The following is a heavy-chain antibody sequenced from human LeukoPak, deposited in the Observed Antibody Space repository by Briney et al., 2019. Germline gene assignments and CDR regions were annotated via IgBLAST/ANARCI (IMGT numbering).Heavy chain of an antibody. J-gene: IGHJ3*02. D-gene: IGHD6-19*01. CDR3: AKIRRERSDWYERAFDI. CDR2: IQEDGGEK. V-gene: IGHV3-7*01. Sequence: GGSLRLSCAASGVTFGSYWMTWVRQAPGKGLEWVANIQEDGGEKYYVDSVRGRFTISRDNAKNSLFLQMNPLKGEESAISYSAKIRRERSDWYERAFDIWGQGTMVTVSS. CDR1: GVTFGSYW.